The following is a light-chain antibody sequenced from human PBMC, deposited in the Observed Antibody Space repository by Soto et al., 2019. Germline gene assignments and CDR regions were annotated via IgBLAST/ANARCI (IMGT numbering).Light chain of an antibody. J-gene: IGLJ2*01. CDR3: QSYDISLSGSWI. V-gene: IGLV1-40*01. Sequence: QSVLTQPPSVSGAPGLRVTISCTGNSANIGAGYDVHWYQQLPGTAPKLLIYGDNNRPSGVPDRFSGSKSGTSASLAITGLQAEDEADYYCQSYDISLSGSWIFGGGTKLTVL. CDR1: SANIGAGYD. CDR2: GDN.